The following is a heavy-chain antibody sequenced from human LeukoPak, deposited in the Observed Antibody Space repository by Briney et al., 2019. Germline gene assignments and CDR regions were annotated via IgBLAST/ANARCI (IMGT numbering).Heavy chain of an antibody. J-gene: IGHJ4*02. CDR3: VSSGGEVDY. V-gene: IGHV3-13*01. Sequence: GGSLRLSCAASGFTFSSYDMHWVRQATGKGLEWVSAIGTAGDTYYPGSVKGRFTISRDNSKNTLYLQMNSLRAEDTAVYYCVSSGGEVDYWGQGTLVTVSS. CDR1: GFTFSSYD. D-gene: IGHD6-19*01. CDR2: IGTAGDT.